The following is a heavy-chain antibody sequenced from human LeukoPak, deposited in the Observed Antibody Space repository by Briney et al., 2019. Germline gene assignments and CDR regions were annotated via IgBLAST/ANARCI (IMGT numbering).Heavy chain of an antibody. CDR2: INHSGST. CDR1: GGSISSYY. J-gene: IGHJ3*02. D-gene: IGHD3-9*01. CDR3: ARVQLIRYFGWPFYDAFDI. Sequence: SETLSLTCTVYGGSISSYYWSWIRQPPGKGLEWIGDINHSGSTNYNPSLKSRVTISVDTSKNQFSLKLSSVTAADTAVYYCARVQLIRYFGWPFYDAFDIWGQGTMVTVSS. V-gene: IGHV4-34*01.